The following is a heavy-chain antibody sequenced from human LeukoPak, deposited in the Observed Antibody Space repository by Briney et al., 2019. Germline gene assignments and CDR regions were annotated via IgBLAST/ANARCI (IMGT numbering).Heavy chain of an antibody. CDR3: ARDRSNWNVNHAFDI. V-gene: IGHV4-30-2*01. D-gene: IGHD1-20*01. J-gene: IGHJ3*02. CDR1: GGSISSGGYY. Sequence: PSQTLSLTCTVSGGSISSGGYYWSWIRQPPGKGLEWIGYIYHGGSTYYNPSLKSRVTISVDRSKNQFSLKLSSVTAADTAVYYCARDRSNWNVNHAFDIWGQGTMVTVSS. CDR2: IYHGGST.